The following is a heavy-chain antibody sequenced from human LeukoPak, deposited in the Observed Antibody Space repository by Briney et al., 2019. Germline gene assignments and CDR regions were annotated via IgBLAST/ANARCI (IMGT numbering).Heavy chain of an antibody. Sequence: ASVKVSCKASGGTFSSYAISWVRQAPGQGLEWMGGIIPIFGTANYAQKFQGRVTITADKSTSTAYMELSSLRSEDTAVYYCARAVEDGYNLAYYFDYWGQGTLVTVSS. CDR3: ARAVEDGYNLAYYFDY. CDR2: IIPIFGTA. D-gene: IGHD5-24*01. V-gene: IGHV1-69*06. CDR1: GGTFSSYA. J-gene: IGHJ4*02.